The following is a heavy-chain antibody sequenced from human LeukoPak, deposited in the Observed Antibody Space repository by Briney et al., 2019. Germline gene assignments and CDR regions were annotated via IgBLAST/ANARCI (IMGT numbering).Heavy chain of an antibody. V-gene: IGHV3-21*01. J-gene: IGHJ3*02. CDR1: GFTFSTYP. CDR3: ARERVTTTAFDI. D-gene: IGHD5-12*01. CDR2: ITTSSSHI. Sequence: GGSLRLSCAASGFTFSTYPMSWVRQAPGKGLEWVSYITTSSSHIYYGDSVKGRFTISRDNAKNSLYLQMNSLRAEDTAVYYCARERVTTTAFDIWGQGTMVTVSP.